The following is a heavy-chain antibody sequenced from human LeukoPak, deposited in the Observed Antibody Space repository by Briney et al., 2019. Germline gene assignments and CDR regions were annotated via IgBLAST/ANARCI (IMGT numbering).Heavy chain of an antibody. D-gene: IGHD1-26*01. CDR3: ASSGSYYDYYYGMDV. Sequence: SETLSLTCTVSGGSISSVDYYWSWIRQYPGKGLEWIGYINYRGSAYYNPSLKSRVTISVDTSKNQFSLKLTSVTAADTAVYYCASSGSYYDYYYGMDVWGQGTTVTVSS. V-gene: IGHV4-31*03. J-gene: IGHJ6*02. CDR1: GGSISSVDYY. CDR2: INYRGSA.